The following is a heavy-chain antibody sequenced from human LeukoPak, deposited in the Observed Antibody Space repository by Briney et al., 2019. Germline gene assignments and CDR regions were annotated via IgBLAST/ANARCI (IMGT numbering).Heavy chain of an antibody. CDR3: AKVPLLWFGELLPEVNWFDP. J-gene: IGHJ5*02. CDR2: ISGSGGST. D-gene: IGHD3-10*01. CDR1: GFTFDNYA. Sequence: GGSLRLSCAASGFTFDNYAMTWVRQAPGKGLEWVSAISGSGGSTYYADSVKGRFTISRDNSKNTLYLQMNSLRAEDTAVYYCAKVPLLWFGELLPEVNWFDPWGQGTLVTVSS. V-gene: IGHV3-23*01.